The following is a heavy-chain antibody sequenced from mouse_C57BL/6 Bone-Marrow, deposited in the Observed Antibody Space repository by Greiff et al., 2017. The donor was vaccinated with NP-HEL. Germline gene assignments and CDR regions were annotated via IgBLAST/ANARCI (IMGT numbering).Heavy chain of an antibody. CDR1: GYTFTSYW. CDR2: IYPGSGST. J-gene: IGHJ4*01. CDR3: ARIYYGNYYAMDY. V-gene: IGHV1-55*01. D-gene: IGHD2-1*01. Sequence: VKLQQPGAELVKPGASVKMSCQASGYTFTSYWITWVKQRPGQGLEWIGDIYPGSGSTNYNEKFKSKATMTVETSSSTAYMQLSSLTSEDSAVYYCARIYYGNYYAMDYWGQGTSVTVSS.